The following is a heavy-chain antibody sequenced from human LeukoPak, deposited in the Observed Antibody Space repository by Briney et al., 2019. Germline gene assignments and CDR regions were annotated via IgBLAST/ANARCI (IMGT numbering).Heavy chain of an antibody. CDR3: ARDPSYTAMAHYYYYYYMDV. V-gene: IGHV1-2*02. Sequence: ASVKVSCKASGYTFTGYYMHWVRQAPGQGLEWMGWINPNSGGTNYAQKFQGRVTMTRDTSISTAYMELSRLRSDDTAVYYCARDPSYTAMAHYYYYYYMDVWGKGTTVTVSS. D-gene: IGHD5-18*01. J-gene: IGHJ6*03. CDR2: INPNSGGT. CDR1: GYTFTGYY.